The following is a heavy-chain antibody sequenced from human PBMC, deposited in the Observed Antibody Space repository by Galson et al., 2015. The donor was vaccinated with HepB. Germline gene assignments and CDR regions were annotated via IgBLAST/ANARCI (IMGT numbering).Heavy chain of an antibody. D-gene: IGHD2-8*01. Sequence: SLRLSCAASGFTFTRYIMHWVRQAPGKGLEWLAVISYDGDKTYYSDSVKGRFTISRDNANNTLNLQMNSLRDDDSAVYYCAKGGCTSGACSLDSWGQGTLVTVSS. V-gene: IGHV3-30*18. CDR1: GFTFTRYI. CDR2: ISYDGDKT. CDR3: AKGGCTSGACSLDS. J-gene: IGHJ4*02.